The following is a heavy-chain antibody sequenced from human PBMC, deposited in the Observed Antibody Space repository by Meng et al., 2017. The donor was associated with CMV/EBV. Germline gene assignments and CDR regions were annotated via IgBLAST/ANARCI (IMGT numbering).Heavy chain of an antibody. Sequence: GLTFAAYAMHWVRQAPGKGLEWVSVITWDGSSTYYGDSVKGRFTISRDDSKNSLYLQMDSLRVEDTAFYYCARERRMWELRTPWFDSWGQGTLVTVSS. CDR1: GLTFAAYA. CDR2: ITWDGSST. J-gene: IGHJ5*01. V-gene: IGHV3-43D*03. CDR3: ARERRMWELRTPWFDS. D-gene: IGHD1-26*01.